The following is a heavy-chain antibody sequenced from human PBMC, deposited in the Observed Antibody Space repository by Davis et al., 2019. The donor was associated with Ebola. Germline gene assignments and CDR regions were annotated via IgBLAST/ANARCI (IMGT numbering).Heavy chain of an antibody. D-gene: IGHD5-24*01. Sequence: AASVKVSCKTSGYTFNRYGITWVRQAPGQGLEWMGWISAYNGNTNYAQKLQGRVTMTTDTSTSTAYMELRRLRSDDTAVYYCARWGMATIFNDYWGQGTLVTVSS. CDR1: GYTFNRYG. CDR3: ARWGMATIFNDY. CDR2: ISAYNGNT. J-gene: IGHJ4*02. V-gene: IGHV1-18*01.